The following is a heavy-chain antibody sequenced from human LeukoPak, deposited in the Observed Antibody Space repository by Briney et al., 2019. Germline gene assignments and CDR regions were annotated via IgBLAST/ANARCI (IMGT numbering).Heavy chain of an antibody. V-gene: IGHV3-30-3*01. D-gene: IGHD6-19*01. Sequence: TGGSLRLSCAASGFTFSSYATHWVRQAPGKGLEWVAVISYDGSNKYYADSVKGRFTISRDNSKNTLYLQMNSLRAEDTAVYYCASARTDSSGWYPGYYYYYGMDVWGQGTTVTVSS. J-gene: IGHJ6*02. CDR3: ASARTDSSGWYPGYYYYYGMDV. CDR2: ISYDGSNK. CDR1: GFTFSSYA.